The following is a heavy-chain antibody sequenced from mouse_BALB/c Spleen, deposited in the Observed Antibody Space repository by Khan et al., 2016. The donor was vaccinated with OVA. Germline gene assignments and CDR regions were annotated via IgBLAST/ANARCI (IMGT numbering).Heavy chain of an antibody. J-gene: IGHJ1*01. CDR3: AQPSYDPRFFEV. CDR2: IAPANGDT. Sequence: EVQLQESGAELVKPGASIRLSCTASGFNIKDTYIHWVKQRPEQGLEWIGRIAPANGDTKYDPKFQDKATITSDTSSNTSYLQLRSLTYEDTAVYYSAQPSYDPRFFEVWGAGTTVTVSS. D-gene: IGHD2-3*01. V-gene: IGHV14-3*02. CDR1: GFNIKDTY.